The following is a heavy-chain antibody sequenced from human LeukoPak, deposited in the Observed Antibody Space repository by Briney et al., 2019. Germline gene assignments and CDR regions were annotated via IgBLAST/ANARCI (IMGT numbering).Heavy chain of an antibody. J-gene: IGHJ3*02. CDR3: ARTNIAAAGLDAFDI. D-gene: IGHD6-13*01. CDR2: IYPADSES. CDR1: VYTFINHW. Sequence: GESLKISCKGSVYTFINHWIGWVRQMPGKGLEWIGIIYPADSESRYSPSFEGQVTFSVDKSINTAYLQWSSLKASDTAIYYCARTNIAAAGLDAFDIWGQGTMVTVSS. V-gene: IGHV5-51*01.